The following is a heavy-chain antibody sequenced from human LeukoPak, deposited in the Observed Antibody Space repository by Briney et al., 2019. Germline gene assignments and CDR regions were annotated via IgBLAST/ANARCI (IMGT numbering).Heavy chain of an antibody. D-gene: IGHD3-16*01. CDR2: IIPIFGTA. CDR1: GGTFNSYA. J-gene: IGHJ4*02. V-gene: IGHV1-69*13. CDR3: ARGPKYDYVWGSGFDY. Sequence: SVTVSYKPSGGTFNSYAISWVRQAPGQGLEWMGGIIPIFGTANYAQKFQGRVTITADESTSTAYMELSSLRSEDTAVYYCARGPKYDYVWGSGFDYWGQGTLVTVSS.